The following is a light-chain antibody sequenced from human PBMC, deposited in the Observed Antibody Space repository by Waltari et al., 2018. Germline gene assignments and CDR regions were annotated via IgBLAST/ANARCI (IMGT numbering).Light chain of an antibody. CDR3: QQYDNLLIT. CDR2: DAS. J-gene: IGKJ5*01. V-gene: IGKV1-33*01. Sequence: DIQMTQSPSSLSASVGDRVTITCQASQDISNYLNWYQQKPGKDPKLLIYDASNLETGVPSRFSGSGSETDFTFTISSLQPEDIATYYCQQYDNLLITFGKGTRLEIK. CDR1: QDISNY.